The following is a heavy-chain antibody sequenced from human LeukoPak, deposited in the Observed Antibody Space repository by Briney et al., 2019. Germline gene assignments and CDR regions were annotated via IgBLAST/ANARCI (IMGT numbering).Heavy chain of an antibody. CDR3: ARGGYGLAMVYYYYYGMDV. CDR2: IYYSGST. D-gene: IGHD5-18*01. J-gene: IGHJ6*02. CDR1: GGSISSGDYY. V-gene: IGHV4-61*08. Sequence: PSETLSLTCTVSGGSISSGDYYWSWIRQPPGKGLEWIGYIYYSGSTNYNPSLKSRVTISVDTSKNQFSLKLSSVTAADTAVYYCARGGYGLAMVYYYYYGMDVWGQGTTVTVSS.